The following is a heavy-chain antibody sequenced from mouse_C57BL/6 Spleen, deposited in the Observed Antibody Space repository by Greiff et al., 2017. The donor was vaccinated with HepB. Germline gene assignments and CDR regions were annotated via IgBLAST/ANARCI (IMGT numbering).Heavy chain of an antibody. J-gene: IGHJ2*01. Sequence: EVQLQESGPGLVKPSQSLSLTCSVTGYSITSGYYWNWIRQFPGNKLEWMGYISYDGSNNYNPSLKNRISITRDTSKNQFFLKLNSVTTEDTATYYCARGDYDPNYWGQGTTLTVSS. CDR2: ISYDGSN. CDR1: GYSITSGYY. CDR3: ARGDYDPNY. V-gene: IGHV3-6*01. D-gene: IGHD2-4*01.